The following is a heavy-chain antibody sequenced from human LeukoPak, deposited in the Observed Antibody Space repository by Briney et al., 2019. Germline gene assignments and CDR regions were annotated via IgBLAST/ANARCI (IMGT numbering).Heavy chain of an antibody. D-gene: IGHD2-8*01. J-gene: IGHJ4*02. CDR2: IIQDGSEI. Sequence: PGGSLRLSCAGSGFSFRSYWMSWVRQAPGEGLEWVASIIQDGSEIHYLESVKGRFTISRDNAKSSLFLQMKSLRVEDTAVYYCARLRDDVTKFDSWGQGTLVTVSS. V-gene: IGHV3-7*01. CDR1: GFSFRSYW. CDR3: ARLRDDVTKFDS.